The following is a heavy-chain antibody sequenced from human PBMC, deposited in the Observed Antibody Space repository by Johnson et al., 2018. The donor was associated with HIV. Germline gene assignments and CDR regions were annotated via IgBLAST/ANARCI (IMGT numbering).Heavy chain of an antibody. V-gene: IGHV3-20*04. D-gene: IGHD3-10*01. CDR3: ARGNYYGSGSYGAFDI. Sequence: VQLVESGGGVVRPGGSLRLSCAASGFTFDDYGMSWVRQAPGKGLEWVSGINWNGGSTGYADSVKGRFTISRDNTKNSLYLQMNSLRAEDTALYYCARGNYYGSGSYGAFDIWGQGTMVTVSS. CDR1: GFTFDDYG. J-gene: IGHJ3*02. CDR2: INWNGGST.